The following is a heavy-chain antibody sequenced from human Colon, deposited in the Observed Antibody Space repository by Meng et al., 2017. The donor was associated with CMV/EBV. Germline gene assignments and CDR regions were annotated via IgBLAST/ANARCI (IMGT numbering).Heavy chain of an antibody. Sequence: QVQLLQSGAEVKTPGTSVNLSCKASGYTFTGYWMHWVRQAPGQGLEWMGRIKPSTGDTNYAQNFQGRVTVTRDTSISTVYMEVNSLTSDDTAVYYCTREGFDYWGQGALVTVSS. CDR3: TREGFDY. CDR2: IKPSTGDT. V-gene: IGHV1-2*06. J-gene: IGHJ4*02. CDR1: GYTFTGYW.